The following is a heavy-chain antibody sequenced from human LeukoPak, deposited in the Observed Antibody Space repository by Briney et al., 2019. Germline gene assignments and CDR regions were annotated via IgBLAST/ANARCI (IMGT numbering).Heavy chain of an antibody. D-gene: IGHD6-19*01. CDR2: IKKDGSEK. CDR1: GFTFSSYW. J-gene: IGHJ4*02. V-gene: IGHV3-7*03. CDR3: ARHSSGQPFDY. Sequence: GRSLRLSCAPSGFTFSSYWMNWVRQAPGNALEWVAYIKKDGSEKYYGDSVKGRFTIPRDNAKNSLYLQMNSLRAEDTAVYYCARHSSGQPFDYWGQGTLVTVSS.